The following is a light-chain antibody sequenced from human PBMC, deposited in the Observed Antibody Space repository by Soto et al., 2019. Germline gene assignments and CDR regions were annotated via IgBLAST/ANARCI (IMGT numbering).Light chain of an antibody. J-gene: IGKJ4*01. CDR2: QAS. CDR1: QTISSW. V-gene: IGKV1-5*01. CDR3: QQYNSYSPLT. Sequence: DIQMTQSPSTLSASVGDRVTITCRASQTISSWLAWYQQKPGKAPKILIYQASSLETGVPSRFSGSGSGTDFNLTISSLQPDDFATYSCQQYNSYSPLTFGEGTKVDIK.